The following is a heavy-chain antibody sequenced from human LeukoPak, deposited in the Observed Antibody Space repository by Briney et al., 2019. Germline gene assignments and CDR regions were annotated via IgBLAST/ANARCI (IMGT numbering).Heavy chain of an antibody. CDR3: AREGDQLVGDYYFDY. J-gene: IGHJ4*02. CDR2: IIPILGIA. Sequence: GASVKVSCKASGYTFTGYYMHWVRQAPGQGLEWMGRIIPILGIANYAQKFQGRVTITADKSTSTAYMELSSLRSEDTAVYYCAREGDQLVGDYYFDYWGQGTLVTVSS. V-gene: IGHV1-69*04. D-gene: IGHD6-6*01. CDR1: GYTFTGYY.